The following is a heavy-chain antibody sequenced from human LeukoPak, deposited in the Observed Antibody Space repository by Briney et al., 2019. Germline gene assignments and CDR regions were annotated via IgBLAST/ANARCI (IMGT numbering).Heavy chain of an antibody. D-gene: IGHD4-23*01. CDR2: FDPEDGET. Sequence: ASVKVSCKVSGYTLTELSMHWVRQAPGKGLEWMGGFDPEDGETIYAQKFQGRVTITEDTSTDTAYMELSSLRSEDTAVYYCARDLGGNSSHYYYYMDVWGKGTTVTVSS. V-gene: IGHV1-24*01. J-gene: IGHJ6*03. CDR1: GYTLTELS. CDR3: ARDLGGNSSHYYYYMDV.